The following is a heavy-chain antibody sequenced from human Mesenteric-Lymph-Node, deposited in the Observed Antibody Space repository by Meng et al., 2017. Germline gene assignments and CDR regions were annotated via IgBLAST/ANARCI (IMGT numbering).Heavy chain of an antibody. CDR2: NFNDGRT. Sequence: AQLTQPGPVLVRPSDALSLTCSVSGASVRINPSSWTWVRQPPGKGLEWIGYNFNDGRTNYNPSLKTRVTMSIDTSKNQFSLTLSSVTAADTAIYYCARDNMGSIDYWGQGILVTVSS. V-gene: IGHV4-61*01. J-gene: IGHJ4*02. CDR3: ARDNMGSIDY. D-gene: IGHD1-26*01. CDR1: GASVRINPSS.